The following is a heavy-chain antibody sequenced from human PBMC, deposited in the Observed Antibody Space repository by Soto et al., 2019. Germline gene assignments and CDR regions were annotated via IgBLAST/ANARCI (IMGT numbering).Heavy chain of an antibody. D-gene: IGHD1-26*01. Sequence: GGSLRLSCAASGFTFDDYAMHWVRQAPGKGLEWVSGISWNSGSIGYADSVKGRFTISRDNAKNSLYLQMNSLRAEDTALYYCAKDRLVGATSYYYGMDVWGQGTTVTVSS. CDR1: GFTFDDYA. CDR2: ISWNSGSI. CDR3: AKDRLVGATSYYYGMDV. J-gene: IGHJ6*02. V-gene: IGHV3-9*01.